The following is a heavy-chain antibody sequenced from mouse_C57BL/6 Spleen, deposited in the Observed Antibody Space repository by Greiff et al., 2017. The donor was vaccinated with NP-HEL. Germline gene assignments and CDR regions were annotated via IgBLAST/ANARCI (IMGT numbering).Heavy chain of an antibody. J-gene: IGHJ1*03. D-gene: IGHD2-4*01. CDR3: TRGLRRNWYFDV. CDR1: GFTFSDAW. CDR2: IRNKANNHAT. Sequence: EVKLVESEGGLEQPGGSMKLSCAASGFTFSDAWMDWVRQSPEKGLEWVAEIRNKANNHATYYAESVKGRFTISRDDSKSSVYLQMNSLRAEDTGIYYCTRGLRRNWYFDVWGTGTTVTVSS. V-gene: IGHV6-6*01.